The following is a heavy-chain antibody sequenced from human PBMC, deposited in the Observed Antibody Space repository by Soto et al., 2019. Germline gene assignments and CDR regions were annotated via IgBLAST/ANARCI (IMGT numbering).Heavy chain of an antibody. Sequence: QVQLVQSGAEVKKPGASVKVSCKASGYTFTSYGISWVRQAPGQGLEWMGWISAYNGNTNYAQKLQGRVTMTTDTXXSXAXXELRSLRSDDTAVYYCAREMGTSGWEGQQLAHFDYWGQGTPVTVSS. J-gene: IGHJ4*02. CDR3: AREMGTSGWEGQQLAHFDY. D-gene: IGHD6-13*01. V-gene: IGHV1-18*01. CDR2: ISAYNGNT. CDR1: GYTFTSYG.